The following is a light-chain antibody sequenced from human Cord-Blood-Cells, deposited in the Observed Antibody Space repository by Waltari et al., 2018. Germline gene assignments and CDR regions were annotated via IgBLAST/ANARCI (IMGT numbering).Light chain of an antibody. CDR2: DAS. CDR1: QSISSW. Sequence: DIQMTQSPSTLSASVGDRVTITCRASQSISSWLAWYQQKPGKAPKLLIYDASSLESGVPSRFSGSGSATEFTLTISSLQPDDFATYYCQQYNSYSLYTFGQGTKLEIK. CDR3: QQYNSYSLYT. J-gene: IGKJ2*01. V-gene: IGKV1-5*01.